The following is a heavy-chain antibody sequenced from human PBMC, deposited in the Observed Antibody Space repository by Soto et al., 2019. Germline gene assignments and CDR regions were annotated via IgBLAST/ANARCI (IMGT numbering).Heavy chain of an antibody. CDR2: ISGSGGST. Sequence: GVSLRLSCAASGFTFSSYAMSWVRQAPGKGLEWVSAISGSGGSTYYADSVKGRFTISRDNSKNTLYLQMNSLRAEDTAVYYCAKDSPVPAVLYYGMDVWGQGTTVTVSS. CDR1: GFTFSSYA. D-gene: IGHD2-2*01. J-gene: IGHJ6*02. V-gene: IGHV3-23*01. CDR3: AKDSPVPAVLYYGMDV.